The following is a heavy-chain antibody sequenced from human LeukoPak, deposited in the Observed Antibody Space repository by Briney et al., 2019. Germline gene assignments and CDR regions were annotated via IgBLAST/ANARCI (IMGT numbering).Heavy chain of an antibody. Sequence: SETLSLTCTVSGGSISSSSYYWGWIRQPPGKGLEWIGSIYYSGSTYYNPSLKSRVTISVDTSKNQFSLKLSSVTAADTAVYYCARRHCPISNCAGVFDIWGQGTMVTVSS. CDR1: GGSISSSSYY. D-gene: IGHD7-27*01. J-gene: IGHJ3*02. CDR3: ARRHCPISNCAGVFDI. V-gene: IGHV4-39*01. CDR2: IYYSGST.